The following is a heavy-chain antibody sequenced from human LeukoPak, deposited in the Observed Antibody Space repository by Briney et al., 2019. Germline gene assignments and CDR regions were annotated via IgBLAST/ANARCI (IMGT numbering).Heavy chain of an antibody. V-gene: IGHV4-61*01. J-gene: IGHJ3*02. D-gene: IGHD4-23*01. Sequence: SETLSLTCTVSGGSVSSGSYYWSWIRQPPGKGLEWIGYIYYSGSTYYNPSLKSRVTISVDTSKNQFSLKLSSVAAADTAVYYCARESTVADAFDIWGQGTMVTVSS. CDR2: IYYSGST. CDR1: GGSVSSGSYY. CDR3: ARESTVADAFDI.